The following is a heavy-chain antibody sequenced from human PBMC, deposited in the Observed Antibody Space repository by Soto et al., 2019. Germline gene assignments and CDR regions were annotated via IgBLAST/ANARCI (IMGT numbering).Heavy chain of an antibody. J-gene: IGHJ6*02. Sequence: ASVKVSCKASGGTFSSYAISWVRQAPGQGLEWMGGIIPIFGTANYAQKFQGRVTITADESTSTAYMELSSLRSEDTAVYYCARGNHGSDYYYYYGMDVWGQGTTVTVSS. CDR1: GGTFSSYA. CDR2: IIPIFGTA. CDR3: ARGNHGSDYYYYYGMDV. V-gene: IGHV1-69*13. D-gene: IGHD3-10*01.